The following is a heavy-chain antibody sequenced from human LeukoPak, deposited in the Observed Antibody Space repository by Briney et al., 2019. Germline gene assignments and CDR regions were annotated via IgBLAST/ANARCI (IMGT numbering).Heavy chain of an antibody. D-gene: IGHD1-1*01. CDR1: GFTFSTYE. J-gene: IGHJ4*02. CDR2: INSRGNTK. CDR3: ARDQNWSPDW. V-gene: IGHV3-48*03. Sequence: GGSLRPSCAASGFTFSTYEMNWVRQAPGKGPEWVSYINSRGNTKHYSDSVKGRFTVSRDNAKNSLYLQMNSLRAEDTAMYYCARDQNWSPDWWGQGTLVTVSS.